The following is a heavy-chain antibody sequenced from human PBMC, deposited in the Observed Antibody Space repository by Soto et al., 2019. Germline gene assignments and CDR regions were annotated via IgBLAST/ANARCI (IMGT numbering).Heavy chain of an antibody. CDR3: AGRDREWPKPNYYYYGMDV. CDR1: GGTFSSYA. CDR2: IIPIFGTA. D-gene: IGHD3-3*01. J-gene: IGHJ6*02. V-gene: IGHV1-69*01. Sequence: QVQLVQSGAEVKKPGSSVKVSCKASGGTFSSYAISWVRQAPGQGLEWMGGIIPIFGTANYAQKFQGRVTITADESTSTAYMELSSLRSEDTAVYDWAGRDREWPKPNYYYYGMDVWGQGTTVTVSS.